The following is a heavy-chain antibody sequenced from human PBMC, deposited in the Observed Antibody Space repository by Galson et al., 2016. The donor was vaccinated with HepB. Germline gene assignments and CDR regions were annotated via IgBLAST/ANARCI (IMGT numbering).Heavy chain of an antibody. V-gene: IGHV4-34*01. D-gene: IGHD2-8*01. Sequence: SETLSLTCAVSGGSLSGYYWSWLRQPPGKGLEWIGEINLPGSANYNPSLKSRVTISIDTSKNQFSLRQTSVTAPDTSVYYCARVSVFCSNGFCFTTAFDIWGQGTMVTLSS. CDR3: ARVSVFCSNGFCFTTAFDI. J-gene: IGHJ3*02. CDR2: INLPGSA. CDR1: GGSLSGYY.